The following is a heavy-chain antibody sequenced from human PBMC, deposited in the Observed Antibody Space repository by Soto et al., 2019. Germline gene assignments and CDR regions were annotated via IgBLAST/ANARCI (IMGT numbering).Heavy chain of an antibody. D-gene: IGHD2-2*01. CDR1: GFTFSGSA. CDR3: TRPGVAVPAPLIGMDV. J-gene: IGHJ6*02. CDR2: IRSKANSYAT. Sequence: GGSLRLSCAASGFTFSGSAMHWVRQASGKGLEWVGRIRSKANSYATAYAASVKGRFTISRDDSKNTAYLQMNSLKTEDTAVYYCTRPGVAVPAPLIGMDVWGQGTTVTVSS. V-gene: IGHV3-73*01.